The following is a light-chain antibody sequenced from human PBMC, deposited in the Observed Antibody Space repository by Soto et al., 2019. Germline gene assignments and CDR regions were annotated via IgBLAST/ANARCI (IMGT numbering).Light chain of an antibody. CDR2: AAS. V-gene: IGKV1-17*02. CDR1: QVIRND. Sequence: DTQMTQSPSSLSASVGDRVTITCRASQVIRNDLGWYQQKPGKAPKHLIYAASSLQSGVPSRFSGSGSGTEFTLTISNLQPEDFATYYCQHYNSYSEAFGQGTKVDI. J-gene: IGKJ1*01. CDR3: QHYNSYSEA.